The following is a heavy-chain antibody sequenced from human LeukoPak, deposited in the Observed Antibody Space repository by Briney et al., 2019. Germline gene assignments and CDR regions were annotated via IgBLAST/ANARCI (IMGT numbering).Heavy chain of an antibody. CDR1: GHSVSSGYY. D-gene: IGHD2/OR15-2a*01. CDR3: GTTSTSPFDP. CDR2: VYHSGST. V-gene: IGHV4-38-2*01. J-gene: IGHJ5*02. Sequence: PSETLSLTCAVSGHSVSSGYYWGWIRQPPGKGLEWIGNVYHSGSTYYNPSLKSRVAISIDTSKNQFSLKLSSVTAADTAVYYCGTTSTSPFDPWGQATLVTVSS.